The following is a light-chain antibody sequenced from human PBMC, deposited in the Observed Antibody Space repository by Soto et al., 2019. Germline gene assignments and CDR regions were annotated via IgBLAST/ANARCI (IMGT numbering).Light chain of an antibody. CDR1: SSDVGGYNY. V-gene: IGLV2-11*01. J-gene: IGLJ1*01. Sequence: QAVVTQPRSVSGSPGQSVTISCTGTSSDVGGYNYVSWYQQHPGKVPKLMIYDVSKRPSGVPDRFSGSKSGNTASLTISGLQAEDEADYYCCSYAGSYTHVFGSGTKVTVL. CDR3: CSYAGSYTHV. CDR2: DVS.